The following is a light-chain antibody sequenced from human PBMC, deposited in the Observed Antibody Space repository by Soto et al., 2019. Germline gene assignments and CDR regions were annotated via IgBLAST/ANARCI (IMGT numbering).Light chain of an antibody. CDR1: QSVNSDY. CDR2: GAS. Sequence: EIVLTQSPGTLSLSPGERATLSCRASQSVNSDYLGWFQQKPGQAPRLLIYGASTRATGIPDRFSGSGSGTDFTLTISRLEPEDFVVYYCHQYGFPPITFGQGRLLEI. J-gene: IGKJ5*01. V-gene: IGKV3-20*01. CDR3: HQYGFPPIT.